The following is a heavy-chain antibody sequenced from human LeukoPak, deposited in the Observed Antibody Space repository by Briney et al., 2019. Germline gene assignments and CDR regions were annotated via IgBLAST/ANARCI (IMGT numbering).Heavy chain of an antibody. CDR1: GFTFSSYS. V-gene: IGHV3-21*01. D-gene: IGHD2-21*01. CDR2: ISSSSSYI. Sequence: PGGSLRLSCAASGFTFSSYSMNWVRQAPGKGLEWVSSISSSSSYIYYADSVKGRFTISRDNAKNTLYLQMNSLRAEDTAVYYCARSMRNWFDPWGQGTLVTVSS. J-gene: IGHJ5*02. CDR3: ARSMRNWFDP.